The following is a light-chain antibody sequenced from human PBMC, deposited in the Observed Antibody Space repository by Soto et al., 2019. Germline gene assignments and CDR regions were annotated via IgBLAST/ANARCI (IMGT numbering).Light chain of an antibody. CDR1: QSINSSY. CDR2: DAS. CDR3: QQRSNWPLT. Sequence: VLTQSPGTLSLSPGERATISCRASQSINSSYLAWYQQKPGQAPRLLIYDASNRATGIPARFSGSGSGTDFTLTISSLEPEDFAVYYCQQRSNWPLTFGQGTRLEIK. J-gene: IGKJ5*01. V-gene: IGKV3-11*01.